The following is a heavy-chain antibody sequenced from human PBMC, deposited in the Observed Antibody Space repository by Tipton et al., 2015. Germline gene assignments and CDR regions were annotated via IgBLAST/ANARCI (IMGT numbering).Heavy chain of an antibody. D-gene: IGHD6-19*01. CDR2: IYYDGST. CDR1: GGSISSGSYY. V-gene: IGHV4-61*01. Sequence: TLSLTCSVSGGSISSGSYYWSWIRQPPGKGLEWIGYIYYDGSTNYNPSLKSRVTISVDTSKNQFSLNLSSVTAADTAVYYCARVGLTVAPDYWGQGTLVTVSS. CDR3: ARVGLTVAPDY. J-gene: IGHJ4*02.